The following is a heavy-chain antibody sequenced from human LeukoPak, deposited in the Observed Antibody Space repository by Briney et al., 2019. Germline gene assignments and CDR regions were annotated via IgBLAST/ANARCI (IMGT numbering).Heavy chain of an antibody. CDR1: GGSISSSSYY. V-gene: IGHV4-39*07. CDR2: IYYSGST. Sequence: SETLSLTCTVSGGSISSSSYYWGWIRQPPGKGLEWIGNIYYSGSTYYNPSLKSRLSVSGDTSKNKLSLKLSSVTAADTAVYYCAREMLDYYASGGYYNAQAFDIWGQGTMVTVSS. CDR3: AREMLDYYASGGYYNAQAFDI. D-gene: IGHD3-10*01. J-gene: IGHJ3*02.